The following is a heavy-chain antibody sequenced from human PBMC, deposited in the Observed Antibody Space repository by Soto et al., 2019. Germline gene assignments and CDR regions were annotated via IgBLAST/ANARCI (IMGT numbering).Heavy chain of an antibody. CDR1: GYTFTTYI. CDR3: ARSCSNTGCYLGPPNYYYYGMDV. CDR2: INAGNGDT. D-gene: IGHD2-2*01. J-gene: IGHJ6*02. Sequence: QVQLVQSGAEVKKPGASVKVSCKASGYTFTTYIMHWVRQAPGQRLEWMGWINAGNGDTKYSQKFQGRVTITRDTSASTAYMDLSSLTPEDTAVYYCARSCSNTGCYLGPPNYYYYGMDVWGQGTTVTVSS. V-gene: IGHV1-3*01.